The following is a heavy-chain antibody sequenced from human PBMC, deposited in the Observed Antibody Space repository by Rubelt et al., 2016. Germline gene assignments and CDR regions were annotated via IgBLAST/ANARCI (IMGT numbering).Heavy chain of an antibody. Sequence: EVQLVESGGGLVQPGGSLRLSCAASGFTFSSFGMSWVRQAPGKGLEWVSTISATGVGSSGDNTYYADSVKGRFTISRDNSKTTVFLQLKSLRGGDTAIYSCAKDRHYSSVGSISYCYYAMDVWGQGTAVTVSS. J-gene: IGHJ6*02. CDR2: ISATGVGSSGDNT. CDR3: AKDRHYSSVGSISYCYYAMDV. V-gene: IGHV3-23*04. CDR1: GFTFSSFG. D-gene: IGHD2-15*01.